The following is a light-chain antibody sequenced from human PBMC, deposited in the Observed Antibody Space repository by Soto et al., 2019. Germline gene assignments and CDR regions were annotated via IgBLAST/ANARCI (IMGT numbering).Light chain of an antibody. V-gene: IGKV2D-29*01. J-gene: IGKJ2*01. CDR3: MQNRQFPYS. CDR2: GVS. Sequence: DIAMTQIPLSLSVTPGQPAAISCRSSQSLFNPDGKTYLHWFLQKPGQPPQLLITGVSTRFSGVADRFIGSESGTDFTPNISRVEAEDVGVYFCMQNRQFPYSFGQGTKREIK. CDR1: QSLFNPDGKTY.